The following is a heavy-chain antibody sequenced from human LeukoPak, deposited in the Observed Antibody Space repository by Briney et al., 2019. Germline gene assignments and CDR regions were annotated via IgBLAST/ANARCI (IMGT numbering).Heavy chain of an antibody. CDR2: IYYSGST. CDR3: ARDRDILTGYYDY. D-gene: IGHD3-9*01. V-gene: IGHV4-31*03. J-gene: IGHJ4*02. Sequence: SQTLSLTCTVPGGSISSGGYYWSWIRQHPGKGLEWIGYIYYSGSTYYNPSLKSRVTISVDTSKNQFSLKLSSVTAADTAVYYCARDRDILTGYYDYWGQGTLVTVSS. CDR1: GGSISSGGYY.